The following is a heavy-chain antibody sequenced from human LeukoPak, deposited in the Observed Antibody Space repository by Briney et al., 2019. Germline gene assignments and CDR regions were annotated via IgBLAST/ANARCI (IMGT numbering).Heavy chain of an antibody. Sequence: ASVKVSCKASGYTFTGYYMHWVRQAPGQGLEWMGWINPNSGGTNYALKFQGRVTMTRDTSISTAYMELSRLRSDDTAVYYCARVMTTVTTDYWGQGTLVTVSS. J-gene: IGHJ4*02. D-gene: IGHD4-17*01. CDR1: GYTFTGYY. CDR2: INPNSGGT. CDR3: ARVMTTVTTDY. V-gene: IGHV1-2*02.